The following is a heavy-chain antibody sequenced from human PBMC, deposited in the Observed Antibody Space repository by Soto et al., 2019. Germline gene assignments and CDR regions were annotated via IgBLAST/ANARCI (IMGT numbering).Heavy chain of an antibody. V-gene: IGHV4-39*01. CDR1: GGSISSSSYY. J-gene: IGHJ6*03. CDR3: ARQGRVYCSSTSCYAGRYYYYYMDV. Sequence: SETLSLTCTVSGGSISSSSYYWGWIRQPPGKGLEWIGSIYYSGSTYYNPSLKSRDTISVDTSKNQFYLKLSSVTAADTAVYYCARQGRVYCSSTSCYAGRYYYYYMDVWGKGTTVTVSS. CDR2: IYYSGST. D-gene: IGHD2-2*01.